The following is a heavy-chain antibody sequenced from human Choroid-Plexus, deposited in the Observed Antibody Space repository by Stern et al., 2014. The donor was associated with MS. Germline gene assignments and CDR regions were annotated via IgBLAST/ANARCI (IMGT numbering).Heavy chain of an antibody. J-gene: IGHJ5*02. Sequence: VQLVESGGGVVQPGRPLRLSCVASGFTFGSCAMHWVRQAPGKGLEWVAGVSYDGSNKYYADSVKGRFTISRDNSQNTLYMQMSRLRPEDTAVYYCAKDRHYLTYFFDHWGQGSVVTVSS. CDR3: AKDRHYLTYFFDH. V-gene: IGHV3-30*18. CDR2: VSYDGSNK. CDR1: GFTFGSCA. D-gene: IGHD2/OR15-2a*01.